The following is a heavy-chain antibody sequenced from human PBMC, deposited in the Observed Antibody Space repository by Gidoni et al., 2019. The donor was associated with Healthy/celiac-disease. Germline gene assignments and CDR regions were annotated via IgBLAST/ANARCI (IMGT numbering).Heavy chain of an antibody. CDR2: ISGSGGST. V-gene: IGHV3-23*01. J-gene: IGHJ4*02. D-gene: IGHD3-22*01. CDR3: AKFEASSGYFLY. Sequence: EVQLLESGGGLVQPGGYLRLSCAASGFTFSSYAMSWVRQAPGKGLEWVSAISGSGGSTYYADSVKGRFTISRDNSKNTLYLQMNSLRAEDTAVYYCAKFEASSGYFLYWGQGTLVTVSS. CDR1: GFTFSSYA.